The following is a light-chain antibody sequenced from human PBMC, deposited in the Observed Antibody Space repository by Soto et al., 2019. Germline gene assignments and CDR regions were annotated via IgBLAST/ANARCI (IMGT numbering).Light chain of an antibody. Sequence: EIVITQSPATLSVSPWERATLFCRSSQSVSSNLAWYQQKPGQAPRLLIYGASTRATGIPARFSGSGSGTDFTLTISRLEPEDFAVYYCQQYGSSPPITFGQGTRLEI. J-gene: IGKJ5*01. V-gene: IGKV3-15*01. CDR3: QQYGSSPPIT. CDR1: QSVSSN. CDR2: GAS.